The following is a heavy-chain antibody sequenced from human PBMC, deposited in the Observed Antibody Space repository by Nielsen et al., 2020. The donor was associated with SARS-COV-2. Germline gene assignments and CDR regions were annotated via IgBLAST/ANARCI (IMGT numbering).Heavy chain of an antibody. D-gene: IGHD4-23*01. Sequence: WIRQPPGKGLEWVSSISSSSSYIYYADSVKGRFTISRDNAKNSLYLQMNSLRAEDTAVYYCASGTTVADYYYYYMDVWGKGTTVTVSS. CDR2: ISSSSSYI. V-gene: IGHV3-21*01. CDR3: ASGTTVADYYYYYMDV. J-gene: IGHJ6*03.